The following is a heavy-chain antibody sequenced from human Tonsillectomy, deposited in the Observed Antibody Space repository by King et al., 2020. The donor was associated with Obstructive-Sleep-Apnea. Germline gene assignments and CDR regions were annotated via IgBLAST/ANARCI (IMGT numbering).Heavy chain of an antibody. D-gene: IGHD4-17*01. CDR2: LYSGGST. CDR1: GFTVSSNY. CDR3: ARGNFPTVTTFYYFDY. Sequence: VQLVESGGGLVQPGGSLRLSCAASGFTVSSNYMSWVRQAPGKGLEWVSVLYSGGSTYYADSVKGRFTISRDNSKNTLYLQMNSLRAEDTAVYYCARGNFPTVTTFYYFDYWGQATLVTVSS. J-gene: IGHJ4*02. V-gene: IGHV3-66*01.